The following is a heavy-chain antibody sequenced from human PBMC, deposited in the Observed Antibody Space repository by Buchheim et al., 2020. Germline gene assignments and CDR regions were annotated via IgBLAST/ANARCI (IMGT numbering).Heavy chain of an antibody. D-gene: IGHD2-2*01. CDR1: GYTFTSYY. J-gene: IGHJ5*02. CDR2: INPSGGST. Sequence: QVQLVQSGAEVKKPGASVKVSCKASGYTFTSYYMHWVRQAPGQGLEWMGIINPSGGSTSYAQKFQGRVTMTRDTSTSTVYMGLGSLRSEDTAVYYCALNLVVPAAMGGNWFDPWGQGTL. V-gene: IGHV1-46*03. CDR3: ALNLVVPAAMGGNWFDP.